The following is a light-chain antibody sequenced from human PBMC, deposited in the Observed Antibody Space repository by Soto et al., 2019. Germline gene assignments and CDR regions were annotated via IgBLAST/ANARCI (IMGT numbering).Light chain of an antibody. V-gene: IGLV1-40*01. CDR1: SSDIGAGYD. J-gene: IGLJ1*01. CDR2: ANS. Sequence: QSVLTQPPSVSGAPGQRVSISCTGSSSDIGAGYDVHWYRQLPGTAPKLLIYANSNRPSGVPDRFSGSKSGTSASLAITGLQPEDEADYYCQSYDSSLSGYVFGTGTKLTVL. CDR3: QSYDSSLSGYV.